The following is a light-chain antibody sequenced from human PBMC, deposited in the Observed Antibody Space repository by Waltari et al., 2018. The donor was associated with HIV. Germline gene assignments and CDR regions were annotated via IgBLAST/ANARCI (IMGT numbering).Light chain of an antibody. CDR2: AAS. J-gene: IGKJ1*01. V-gene: IGKV1-27*01. CDR1: QGISNY. CDR3: QKYNSAPWT. Sequence: DIQMTQSPSSLSASVGDRVTITCRASQGISNYLAWYQQKPGKFPKLLIYAASTLQSGVSSRLSGSGSGTDFTLTISNLQPEDVATYDCQKYNSAPWTFGQGTKVEVK.